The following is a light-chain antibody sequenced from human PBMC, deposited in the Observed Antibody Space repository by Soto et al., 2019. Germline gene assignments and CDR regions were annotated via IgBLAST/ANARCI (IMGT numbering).Light chain of an antibody. Sequence: IAFTPAPSALTFSPGAIASLSCKASRGSSRCLAWYQQKPGQAPRLLISGASSRATGIPDRFSGSGSGTEFTLTISSLQSADVALYYCQQYNSGPPWTCGQGNKGDIK. CDR2: GAS. V-gene: IGKV3D-15*01. CDR3: QQYNSGPPWT. CDR1: RGSSRC. J-gene: IGKJ1*01.